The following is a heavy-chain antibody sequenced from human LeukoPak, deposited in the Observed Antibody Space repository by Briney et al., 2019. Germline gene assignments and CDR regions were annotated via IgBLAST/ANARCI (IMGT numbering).Heavy chain of an antibody. CDR1: GFTFSSYG. D-gene: IGHD6-13*01. V-gene: IGHV3-30*18. Sequence: QPGRSLRLSCAASGFTFSSYGMHWVRQAPGKGLEWVAVISYDGSNKYYADSVKGRFTIPRDNSKNTLYLQMNSLRAEDTAVYYCAKVGSSWYRGYFDYWGQGTLVTVSS. CDR2: ISYDGSNK. CDR3: AKVGSSWYRGYFDY. J-gene: IGHJ4*02.